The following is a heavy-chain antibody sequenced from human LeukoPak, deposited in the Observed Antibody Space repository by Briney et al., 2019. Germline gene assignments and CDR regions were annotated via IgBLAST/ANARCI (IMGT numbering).Heavy chain of an antibody. CDR2: ISAYNGNT. J-gene: IGHJ4*02. Sequence: GASVKVSCKASGYTFTSYGISWVRQAPGQGLEWMGWISAYNGNTNYAQKLQGRVTMTTDTSTSTAYMELRSLRSDDTAVYYCARSLYCGGDCYSDLRDYWGQGTLVTVSS. CDR1: GYTFTSYG. D-gene: IGHD2-21*02. V-gene: IGHV1-18*01. CDR3: ARSLYCGGDCYSDLRDY.